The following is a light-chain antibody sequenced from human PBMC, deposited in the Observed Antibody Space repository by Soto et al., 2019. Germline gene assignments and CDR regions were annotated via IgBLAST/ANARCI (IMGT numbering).Light chain of an antibody. CDR2: GAS. CDR3: QQSFSTPRT. Sequence: DIPMTQSPSSLSASVGDRVTITCRASQPIRSYLNWYQQKPGKAPKLLISGASTLQSGVPSRFSGSGSGTDFALTISSLQPEDFATYYCQQSFSTPRTFGGGTKVEI. CDR1: QPIRSY. J-gene: IGKJ4*01. V-gene: IGKV1-39*01.